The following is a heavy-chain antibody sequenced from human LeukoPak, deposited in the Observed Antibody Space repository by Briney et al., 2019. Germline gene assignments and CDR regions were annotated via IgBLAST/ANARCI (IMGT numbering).Heavy chain of an antibody. CDR1: GFTFSSYD. CDR3: ARGYYDFWSGYSEPYYFDY. Sequence: PGGSLRLSCAASGFTFSSYDMHWVRQATGKGLEWVSAIGTAGDTYYPGSVKGRFTISRDNAKNSLYLQMNSLRAEGTAVYYCARGYYDFWSGYSEPYYFDYWGQGTLVTVSS. V-gene: IGHV3-13*01. D-gene: IGHD3-3*01. J-gene: IGHJ4*02. CDR2: IGTAGDT.